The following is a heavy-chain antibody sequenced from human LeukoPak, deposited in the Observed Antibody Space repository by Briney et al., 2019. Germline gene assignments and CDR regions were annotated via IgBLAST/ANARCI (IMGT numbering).Heavy chain of an antibody. J-gene: IGHJ5*02. CDR3: ARVEITMVRGVNL. CDR1: GFIFSSYA. V-gene: IGHV3-21*01. CDR2: ISSSSSYI. Sequence: GGSLRLSCAASGFIFSSYAMSWVRQAPGKGLEWVSSISSSSSYIYYADSVKGRFTISRDNAKNSLYLQMNSLRAEDTAVYYCARVEITMVRGVNLWGQGTLVTVSS. D-gene: IGHD3-10*01.